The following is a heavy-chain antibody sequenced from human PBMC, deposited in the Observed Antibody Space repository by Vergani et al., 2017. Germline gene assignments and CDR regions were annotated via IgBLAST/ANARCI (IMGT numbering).Heavy chain of an antibody. V-gene: IGHV3-23*01. CDR2: ISASGGST. CDR1: GSTFTSYG. Sequence: EVQLLESGGGLVQPGGSLRFSCTVSGSTFTSYGISWVRQAPGKGLEWVSGISASGGSTYYTDSVKGRFIISRDISKNTLYLQMSSLRADDTAVYYCAKDRPRDWETPLFLFDYWGQGTLVAVSS. CDR3: AKDRPRDWETPLFLFDY. J-gene: IGHJ4*02. D-gene: IGHD1-26*01.